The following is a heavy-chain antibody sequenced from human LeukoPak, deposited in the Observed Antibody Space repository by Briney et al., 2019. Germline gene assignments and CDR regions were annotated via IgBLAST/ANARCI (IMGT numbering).Heavy chain of an antibody. Sequence: SETLSLTCTVSGGSFSSGSYYWSWIRQPPGKGLEWIGYIYYSGSTNYNPSLKSRVTISVDTSKNQFSLKLSSVTAADTAVYYCAREKSYDLWSGYWNWFDPWGQGTLVTVSS. J-gene: IGHJ5*02. V-gene: IGHV4-61*01. CDR2: IYYSGST. CDR1: GGSFSSGSYY. D-gene: IGHD3-3*01. CDR3: AREKSYDLWSGYWNWFDP.